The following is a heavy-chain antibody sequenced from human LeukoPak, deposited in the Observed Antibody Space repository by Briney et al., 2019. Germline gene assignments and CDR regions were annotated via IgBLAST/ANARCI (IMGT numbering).Heavy chain of an antibody. CDR2: INPSGGRT. CDR1: GYTFTSYY. V-gene: IGHV1-46*01. J-gene: IGHJ4*02. Sequence: GASVRVSCKASGYTFTSYYMNWVGQAPGQGVEGRGIINPSGGRTNYAQKFQGRVTMTRERTTRTVYMGMRRLRSEETGVYYCPRDSYAGMWFGELLFPPRGSGKQRFDYWGQGTLVTVSS. D-gene: IGHD3-10*01. CDR3: PRDSYAGMWFGELLFPPRGSGKQRFDY.